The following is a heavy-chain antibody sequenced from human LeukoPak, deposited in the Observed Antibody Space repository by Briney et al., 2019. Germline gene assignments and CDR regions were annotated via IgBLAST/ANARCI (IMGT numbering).Heavy chain of an antibody. V-gene: IGHV4-39*01. J-gene: IGHJ6*03. CDR2: IYYSGST. Sequence: SETLSLTCTVSGGSISSSSYYWGWIRQPPGKGLEWIGSIYYSGSTYYNPSLKSRVTISVDTSKNQFSLKLSSVTAADTAVYYCARGYDFWSGYYKGYYYMDVWGKGTTVTVSS. D-gene: IGHD3-3*01. CDR1: GGSISSSSYY. CDR3: ARGYDFWSGYYKGYYYMDV.